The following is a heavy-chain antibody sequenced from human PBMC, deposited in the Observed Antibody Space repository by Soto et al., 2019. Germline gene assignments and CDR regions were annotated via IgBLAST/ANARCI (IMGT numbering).Heavy chain of an antibody. V-gene: IGHV4-4*07. Sequence: PSETLSLTCTVSGGSISSYYWSWIRQPAGKGLEWIGRIYTSGSTNYNPSLKSRVTMSVDTSKNQFSLKLSSVTAADTAVYYCARDLYYDFWSGSRGNWFDPWGQGTLVTVS. CDR3: ARDLYYDFWSGSRGNWFDP. D-gene: IGHD3-3*01. CDR1: GGSISSYY. CDR2: IYTSGST. J-gene: IGHJ5*02.